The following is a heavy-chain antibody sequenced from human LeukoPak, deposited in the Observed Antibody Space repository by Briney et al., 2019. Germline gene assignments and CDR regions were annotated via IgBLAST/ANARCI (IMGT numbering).Heavy chain of an antibody. V-gene: IGHV1-18*01. CDR2: ISAYNVNT. D-gene: IGHD1-26*01. CDR1: GYTFTTYG. CDR3: ARDQMGGSYYGYFQH. Sequence: ASVKVSCKASGYTFTTYGISWVRQAPGQGLECMGWISAYNVNTKYAQKRQGRVTMTTDTSTSTAYLELKSLRSDDTAVYYCARDQMGGSYYGYFQHWGQGTLVTVSS. J-gene: IGHJ1*01.